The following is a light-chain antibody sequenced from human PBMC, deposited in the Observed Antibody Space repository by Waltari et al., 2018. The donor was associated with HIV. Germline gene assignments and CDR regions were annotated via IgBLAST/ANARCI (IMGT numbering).Light chain of an antibody. CDR2: AAS. V-gene: IGKV1-39*01. CDR3: QQSYSTPPCT. CDR1: QSISSY. J-gene: IGKJ1*01. Sequence: DIQMTQSPSSLSASVGDRVTITCRASQSISSYLNWYQQKPGKAPKLLIYAASSLQSGVPSRFSGSGSGTDFTLTISSLQPEDFATYYCQQSYSTPPCTFGQGTKVESK.